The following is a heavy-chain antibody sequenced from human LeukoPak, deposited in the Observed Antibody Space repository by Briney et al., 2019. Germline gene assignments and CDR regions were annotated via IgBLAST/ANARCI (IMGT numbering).Heavy chain of an antibody. CDR3: ARVGPLRFLEWLPFDY. CDR1: GFTFSDYY. Sequence: GGSLRLSCAASGFTFSDYYMSWIRQAPGKGLEWVSYISSSGSTIYYAGSVKGRFTISRDNAKNSLYLQMNSLRAEDTAVYYCARVGPLRFLEWLPFDYWGQGTLVTVSS. D-gene: IGHD3-3*01. V-gene: IGHV3-11*04. J-gene: IGHJ4*02. CDR2: ISSSGSTI.